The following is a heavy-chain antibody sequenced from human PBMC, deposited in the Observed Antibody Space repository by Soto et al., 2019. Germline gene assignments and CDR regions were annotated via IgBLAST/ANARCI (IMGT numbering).Heavy chain of an antibody. V-gene: IGHV3-23*01. CDR3: AKNQERELPRVIDF. CDR2: MSGSSSTT. J-gene: IGHJ4*02. CDR1: GLTFSNYA. Sequence: PXGSLRLSCATSGLTFSNYAMSWVRQAPGGGLEWVSSMSGSSSTTYYADSVRGRFTISRDRSKNTLYLQMSSLRAEDTALYYCAKNQERELPRVIDFWGQGTLVTAPQ. D-gene: IGHD1-7*01.